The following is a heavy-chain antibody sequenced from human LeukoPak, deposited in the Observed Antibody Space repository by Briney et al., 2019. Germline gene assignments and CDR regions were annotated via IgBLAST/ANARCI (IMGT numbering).Heavy chain of an antibody. J-gene: IGHJ4*02. Sequence: SETLSLTCTVSGDSISNGYYWGWIRQPPGEGLEWIGSIYHTGSTYYNPSLKSRVIISVDTSKNQFSLKLSSVTAADTAVYYCARGRSGYGGNSGIASCDYWGQGTLVTVSS. CDR3: ARGRSGYGGNSGIASCDY. CDR1: GDSISNGYY. CDR2: IYHTGST. V-gene: IGHV4-38-2*02. D-gene: IGHD4-23*01.